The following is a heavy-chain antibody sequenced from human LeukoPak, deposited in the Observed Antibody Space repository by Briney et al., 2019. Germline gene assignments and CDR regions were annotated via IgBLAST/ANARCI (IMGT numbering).Heavy chain of an antibody. Sequence: SETLSLTCTVSGGSISSYYWSWIRQPPGKGLEWIGYIYYSGSTNYNPSLKSRVTISVDTSKNQFSLKLSSVTAADTAVYYCARLGPEVPRGKGLDYGDMGGFDYWGQGILVTVSS. V-gene: IGHV4-59*08. D-gene: IGHD4-17*01. CDR1: GGSISSYY. CDR2: IYYSGST. J-gene: IGHJ4*02. CDR3: ARLGPEVPRGKGLDYGDMGGFDY.